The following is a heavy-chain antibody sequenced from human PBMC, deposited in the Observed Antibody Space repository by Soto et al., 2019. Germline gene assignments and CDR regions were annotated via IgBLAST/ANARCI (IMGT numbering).Heavy chain of an antibody. J-gene: IGHJ6*03. CDR1: GFTFSSYA. V-gene: IGHV3-23*01. D-gene: IGHD6-13*01. CDR3: AKDSSSSWYLYYYYYIDV. Sequence: PGGSLRLSCAASGFTFSSYAMSWVRQAPGKGLEWVSAISGSGGSTYYADSVKGRFTISRDNSKNTLYLQMNSLRAEDTAVYYCAKDSSSSWYLYYYYYIDVWGKGTTVTVSS. CDR2: ISGSGGST.